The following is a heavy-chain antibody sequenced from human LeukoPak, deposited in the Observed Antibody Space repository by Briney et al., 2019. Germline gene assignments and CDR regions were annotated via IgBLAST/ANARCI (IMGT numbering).Heavy chain of an antibody. J-gene: IGHJ4*02. CDR2: IYHSGIT. V-gene: IGHV4-38-2*02. CDR1: GYSIRSGFY. Sequence: PSETLSLTCTVSGYSIRSGFYWGWIRQPPGKGLEWIGNIYHSGITYSTPSLKSRVTISVDTSKNQFSLKLSSVTAADTAMYYCARTYYYGSGSYFDYWGQGTLVTVSS. CDR3: ARTYYYGSGSYFDY. D-gene: IGHD3-10*01.